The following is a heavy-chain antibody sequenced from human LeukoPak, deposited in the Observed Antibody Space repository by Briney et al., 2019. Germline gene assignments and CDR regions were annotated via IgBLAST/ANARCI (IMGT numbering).Heavy chain of an antibody. D-gene: IGHD3-22*01. Sequence: PSKTLSLTCAVSGGSISSGGYSWSWIRQPPGKGLEWIGYIYHSGSTYYNPSLKSRVTISVDRSKNQFSLKLSSVTAADTAVYYCAGGANYYDSSGYPLVRSGYYGMDVWGQGTTVTVSS. J-gene: IGHJ6*02. CDR3: AGGANYYDSSGYPLVRSGYYGMDV. CDR2: IYHSGST. V-gene: IGHV4-30-2*01. CDR1: GGSISSGGYS.